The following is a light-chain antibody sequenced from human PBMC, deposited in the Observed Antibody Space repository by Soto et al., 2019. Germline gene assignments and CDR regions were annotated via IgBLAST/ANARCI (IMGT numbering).Light chain of an antibody. J-gene: IGKJ2*01. V-gene: IGKV3-11*01. CDR3: QQGSNWPRYT. Sequence: EIVLTQSPATLSLSPREIATLSCRASQSVSSYLAWYQQKPGQAPRLLIYDASNRATGIPARFSGSGSGTDFTLTSSSLEPEDFAVYSWQQGSNWPRYTFGQGTKLETK. CDR2: DAS. CDR1: QSVSSY.